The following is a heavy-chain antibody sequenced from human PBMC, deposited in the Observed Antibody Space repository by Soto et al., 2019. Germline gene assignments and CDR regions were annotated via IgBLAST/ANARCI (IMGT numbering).Heavy chain of an antibody. V-gene: IGHV1-18*01. CDR1: GYTFTSYG. Sequence: ASVKVCCKASGYTFTSYGISWVRQAPGQGLEWMGWISAYNGNTNYAQKLQGRVTMTTDTSTSTAYMELRSLRSDDTAVYYCARDREGIAARQHYYYGMDVWGQGTTVTVSS. CDR2: ISAYNGNT. D-gene: IGHD6-6*01. J-gene: IGHJ6*02. CDR3: ARDREGIAARQHYYYGMDV.